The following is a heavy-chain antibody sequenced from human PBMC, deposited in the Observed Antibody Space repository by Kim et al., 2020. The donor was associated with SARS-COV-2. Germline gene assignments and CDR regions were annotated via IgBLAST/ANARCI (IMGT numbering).Heavy chain of an antibody. D-gene: IGHD6-19*01. CDR1: RGSVSSSSFY. CDR3: AAGYSSGWSHSAAFDF. CDR2: FYSGGAT. J-gene: IGHJ3*01. Sequence: SETLSLTCTLSRGSVSSSSFYWGWVRQPPGKGLEWIGSFYSGGATYYSPSLRGRVSISVDMSTNQFSLKLNSVTASDTAVYFCAAGYSSGWSHSAAFDFWGLGTVVNVSS. V-gene: IGHV4-39*01.